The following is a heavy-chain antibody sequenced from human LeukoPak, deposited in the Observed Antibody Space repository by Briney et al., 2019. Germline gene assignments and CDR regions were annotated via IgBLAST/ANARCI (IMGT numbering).Heavy chain of an antibody. CDR3: ARDKVVGATALDY. J-gene: IGHJ4*02. CDR1: GFTFSSYG. Sequence: PGGSLRLSCAASGFTFSSYGMHWVRQAPGKGLEWVANIKQDGSEKYYVDSVKGRFTISRDNAKNSLYLEMNSLRAEDAGVYYCARDKVVGATALDYWGQGTLVTVSS. V-gene: IGHV3-7*01. CDR2: IKQDGSEK. D-gene: IGHD1-26*01.